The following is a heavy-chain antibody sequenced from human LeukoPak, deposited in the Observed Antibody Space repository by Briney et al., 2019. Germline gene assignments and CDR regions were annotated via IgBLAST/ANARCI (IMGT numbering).Heavy chain of an antibody. CDR2: ISAYNGNT. CDR3: ARTDKRTRYYYDSSGYYSTFGY. V-gene: IGHV1-18*01. D-gene: IGHD3-22*01. CDR1: GYTFTSYG. J-gene: IGHJ4*02. Sequence: ASVKVSCKASGYTFTSYGISWVRQAPGQGLEWMGWISAYNGNTNYAQKLQGRVTMTRDTSTSTVYMELSSLRSEDTAVYYCARTDKRTRYYYDSSGYYSTFGYWGQGTLVTVSS.